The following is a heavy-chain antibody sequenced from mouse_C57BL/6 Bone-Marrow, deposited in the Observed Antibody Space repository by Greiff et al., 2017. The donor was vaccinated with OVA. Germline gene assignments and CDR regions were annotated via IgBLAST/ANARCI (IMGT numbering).Heavy chain of an antibody. D-gene: IGHD1-1*01. CDR1: GFSLPSYA. J-gene: IGHJ4*01. CDR3: ARKAGYYGSSDDYAMDY. Sequence: VKVVASGPGLVAPSQCLSITCTVSGFSLPSYAFSWVRQPPGKGLEWLGVIWTGGGTNYNSAPQSSLSISKDNSKRQVFLKMNSLQNDDTARYYCARKAGYYGSSDDYAMDYWGQGTSVTVSS. CDR2: IWTGGGT. V-gene: IGHV2-9-1*01.